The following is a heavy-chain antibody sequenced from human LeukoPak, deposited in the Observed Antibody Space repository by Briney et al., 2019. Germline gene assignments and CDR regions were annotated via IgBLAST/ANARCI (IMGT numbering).Heavy chain of an antibody. CDR1: GFTFSNAW. V-gene: IGHV3-23*01. CDR3: AKDPYSPSGIHDD. Sequence: GGSLRLSCAASGFTFSNAWMSWVRQAPGQGLEWISGISGSGAGTYYADSVRGRFTISRDTSTNTLYLQMKSLRAEDTAVYYCAKDPYSPSGIHDDWGQGTLVTVSS. J-gene: IGHJ4*02. CDR2: ISGSGAGT. D-gene: IGHD3-10*01.